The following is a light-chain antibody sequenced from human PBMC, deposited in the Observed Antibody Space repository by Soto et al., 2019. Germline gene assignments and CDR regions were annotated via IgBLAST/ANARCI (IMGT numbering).Light chain of an antibody. CDR2: GAS. Sequence: EIVLTQSPGTLSLSPGERATLSCRASQSVSSSYLAWYQQKPGQAPRLLIYGASSRATGIPDRFSGSGSGTDFTLTISRLEPEDLAGYYCQQYGSALFTFGPGTKVDIK. V-gene: IGKV3-20*01. J-gene: IGKJ3*01. CDR3: QQYGSALFT. CDR1: QSVSSSY.